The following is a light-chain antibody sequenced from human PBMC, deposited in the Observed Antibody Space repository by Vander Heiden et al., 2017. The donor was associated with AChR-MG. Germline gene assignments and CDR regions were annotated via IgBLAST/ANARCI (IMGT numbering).Light chain of an antibody. CDR1: QSVSSNY. CDR2: DAS. J-gene: IGKJ1*01. Sequence: EIVLTQSPGTLSLSPGERATLSCRASQSVSSNYLAWYQQKPGQAPRLLIYDASSRATGIPDRFSGSGSRTDFTFTISRLEPEDFAVYFCQQEGRSPWTFGQGTRVEIK. CDR3: QQEGRSPWT. V-gene: IGKV3-20*01.